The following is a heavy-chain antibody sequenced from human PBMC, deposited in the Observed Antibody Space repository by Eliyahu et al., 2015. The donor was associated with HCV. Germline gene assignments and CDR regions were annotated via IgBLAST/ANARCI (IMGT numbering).Heavy chain of an antibody. CDR3: ARDLPFDY. CDR2: IKQGGSEI. Sequence: EVQLVESGGALVQPGGSLSLSCAASGFTFSRYWMSWVRQAPGKGLEWVANIKQGGSEIWYVDSVKGRFTISRDDAKNLLYLQMNSLRVEDTAVYYCARDLPFDYWGQGNLVTVSS. V-gene: IGHV3-7*03. CDR1: GFTFSRYW. J-gene: IGHJ4*02.